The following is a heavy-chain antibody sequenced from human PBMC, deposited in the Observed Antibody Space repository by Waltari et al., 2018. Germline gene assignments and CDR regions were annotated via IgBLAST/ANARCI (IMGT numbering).Heavy chain of an antibody. Sequence: QVQLVQSGAEVKKPGSSVKVSCKASGGTFSSYAISWVRQAPGQGLEWMGGIIPILGTANYAQKFKGRVTITTDESTSTAYMELSSLRSEDTAVYYCARDRAGLNRPIDAFDIWGQGTMVTVSS. D-gene: IGHD3-10*01. CDR3: ARDRAGLNRPIDAFDI. V-gene: IGHV1-69*05. J-gene: IGHJ3*02. CDR1: GGTFSSYA. CDR2: IIPILGTA.